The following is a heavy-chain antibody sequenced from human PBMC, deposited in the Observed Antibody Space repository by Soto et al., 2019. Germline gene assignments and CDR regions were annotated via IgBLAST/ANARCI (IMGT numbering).Heavy chain of an antibody. J-gene: IGHJ3*02. Sequence: GGSLRLSCAASGFTFSSYAMSWVRQAPGKGLEWVSAISGSGGSTYYADSVKGRFTISRDNSKNTLYLQMNSLRAEDTAVYYCANLHYDYIWGSYRSHSPDAFDIWGQGTMVTVS. V-gene: IGHV3-23*01. CDR1: GFTFSSYA. CDR2: ISGSGGST. D-gene: IGHD3-16*02. CDR3: ANLHYDYIWGSYRSHSPDAFDI.